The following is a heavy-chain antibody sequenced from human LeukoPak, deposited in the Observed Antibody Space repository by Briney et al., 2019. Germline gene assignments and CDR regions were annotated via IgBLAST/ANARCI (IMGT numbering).Heavy chain of an antibody. CDR2: VYYTGGT. Sequence: SETLFLTCTVSGASVNGYYWGWIRQPPGKGLEWIGYVYYTGGTNYNPSLESRVTISVDRSKNQLSLRLNSVTAADTAVYYCTRLYYYDGIDAFDIWGPGTMVTVSS. V-gene: IGHV4-59*02. CDR3: TRLYYYDGIDAFDI. D-gene: IGHD3-22*01. CDR1: GASVNGYY. J-gene: IGHJ3*02.